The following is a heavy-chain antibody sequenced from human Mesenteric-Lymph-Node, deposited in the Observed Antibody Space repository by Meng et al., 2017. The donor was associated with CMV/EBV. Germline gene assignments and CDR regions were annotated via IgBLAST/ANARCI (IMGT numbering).Heavy chain of an antibody. D-gene: IGHD4-11*01. Sequence: SCAASGFTFSSFVMHWVRQAPGKGLEWVAIIWYDGSNKYYADSVKGRFTISRDNSKNTLYLQMNSLRAEDTAVYYCAKLQTTVVTGDYWGQGTLVTVSS. J-gene: IGHJ4*02. CDR3: AKLQTTVVTGDY. CDR2: IWYDGSNK. V-gene: IGHV3-33*06. CDR1: GFTFSSFV.